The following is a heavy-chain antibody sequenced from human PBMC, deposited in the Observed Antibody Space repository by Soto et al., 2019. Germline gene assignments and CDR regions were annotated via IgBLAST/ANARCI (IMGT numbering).Heavy chain of an antibody. V-gene: IGHV4-39*01. D-gene: IGHD3-22*01. CDR3: ARLGGSYYDNSGATGYFDY. Sequence: HLQLQESGPGLVKPSETLSLTCTVSGDSIYSSTYYWGWIRQPPGKGLEWIGNIFESGSTYYNPSLQSRVTISVDTSNNQFSLKLSSVTAADTAVYYCARLGGSYYDNSGATGYFDYWGQGILVTVSS. J-gene: IGHJ4*02. CDR1: GDSIYSSTYY. CDR2: IFESGST.